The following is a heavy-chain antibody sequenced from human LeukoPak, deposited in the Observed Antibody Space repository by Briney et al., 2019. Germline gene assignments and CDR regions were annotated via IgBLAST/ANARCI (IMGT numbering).Heavy chain of an antibody. V-gene: IGHV1-69*05. Sequence: SVKVSCKASGGTFSSFAISWVRQAPGQGLEWMGRIIPIFGTTNYAQKFQGRVTITTDQSTSTAYMELSSLRSEDTAVYYCARDPNSGSYYNGYYNYMDVWGKGTTVSVSS. D-gene: IGHD3-10*01. CDR1: GGTFSSFA. CDR3: ARDPNSGSYYNGYYNYMDV. CDR2: IIPIFGTT. J-gene: IGHJ6*03.